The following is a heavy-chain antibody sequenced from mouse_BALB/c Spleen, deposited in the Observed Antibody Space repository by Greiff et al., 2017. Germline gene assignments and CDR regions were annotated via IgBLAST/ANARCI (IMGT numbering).Heavy chain of an antibody. CDR2: ISSGGSYT. J-gene: IGHJ4*01. Sequence: EVKLVESGGGLVKPGGSLKLSCAASGFTFSSYAMSWVRQTPEKRLEWVATISSGGSYTYYPDSVKGRFTISRDNAKNTLYLQMSSLRSEDTAMYYCARHMELQGYAMDYWGQGTSVTVSS. CDR1: GFTFSSYA. D-gene: IGHD2-1*01. V-gene: IGHV5-9-3*01. CDR3: ARHMELQGYAMDY.